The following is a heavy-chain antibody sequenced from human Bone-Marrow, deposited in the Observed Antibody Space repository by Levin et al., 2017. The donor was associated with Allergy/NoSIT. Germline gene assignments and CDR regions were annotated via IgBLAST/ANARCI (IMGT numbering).Heavy chain of an antibody. CDR1: GDSVSSNSAA. D-gene: IGHD6-6*01. CDR2: TYYRSKWYN. J-gene: IGHJ4*02. V-gene: IGHV6-1*01. Sequence: SQTLSLTCAISGDSVSSNSAAWNWIRQSPSRGLEWLGRTYYRSKWYNDYAVSVKSRIIINPDTSKNQFSLHLNSVTPEDTAVYYCARDLLIASRLRSNYFDYWGQGIMVTVSS. CDR3: ARDLLIASRLRSNYFDY.